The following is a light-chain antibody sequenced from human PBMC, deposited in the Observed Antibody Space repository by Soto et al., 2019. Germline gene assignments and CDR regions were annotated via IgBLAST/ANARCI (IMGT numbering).Light chain of an antibody. CDR2: AAS. J-gene: IGKJ2*02. Sequence: DIQMTQSPSSLSASVGDRVTITCRASQSISTYLNWYQQKVGKAPKLLIYAASSVQRGVPSRFSGSGSGTDFPLTISSLQPEDFATYYCQQSYSTPRTFGQGTKLEIK. CDR1: QSISTY. CDR3: QQSYSTPRT. V-gene: IGKV1-39*01.